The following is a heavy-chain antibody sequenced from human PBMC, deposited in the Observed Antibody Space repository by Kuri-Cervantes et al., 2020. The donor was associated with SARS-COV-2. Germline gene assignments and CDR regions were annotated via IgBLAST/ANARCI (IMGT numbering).Heavy chain of an antibody. D-gene: IGHD3-16*02. V-gene: IGHV3-21*01. J-gene: IGHJ6*03. CDR2: ISSSSSYI. Sequence: GESLKISCAASGFTSSSYSMNWVRQAPGKGLEWVSSISSSSSYIYYADSVKGRFTISRDNAKNSLYLQMNSLRAEDTAVYYCARDLTLGYTEAYYYYMDVWGKGTTVTVSS. CDR3: ARDLTLGYTEAYYYYMDV. CDR1: GFTSSSYS.